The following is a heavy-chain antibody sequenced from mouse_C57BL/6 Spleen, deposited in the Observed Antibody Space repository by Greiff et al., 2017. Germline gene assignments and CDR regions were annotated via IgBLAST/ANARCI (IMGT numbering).Heavy chain of an antibody. V-gene: IGHV1-82*01. D-gene: IGHD1-1*01. CDR3: AIPITAGGGSVAY. CDR2: IYPGDGDT. J-gene: IGHJ3*01. CDR1: GYAFSSSW. Sequence: VQLQQSGPELVKPGASVKISCKASGYAFSSSWMNWVKQRPGKGLEWIGRIYPGDGDTNYNGKFKGKATLTADKSSSTAYMQRSSLTSEDSAVYVCAIPITAGGGSVAYWGQGTLVTVSA.